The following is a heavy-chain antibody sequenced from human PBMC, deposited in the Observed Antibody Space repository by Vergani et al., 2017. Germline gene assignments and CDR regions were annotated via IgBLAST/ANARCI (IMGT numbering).Heavy chain of an antibody. D-gene: IGHD2-21*01. CDR1: GFAFDTYG. J-gene: IGHJ6*02. V-gene: IGHV3-30*02. CDR2: IRFDGSNK. Sequence: QVQLVESGGGVVQPGGSLRLSCVASGFAFDTYGMHWVRQAPGKGLEWVAFIRFDGSNKFYSDSVKGRFSIDRDNSKKTHYLQMSGLTGDDTAMYYCAKARDPNCKGGNCYSYYYGLDLWGQGTTVTVSS. CDR3: AKARDPNCKGGNCYSYYYGLDL.